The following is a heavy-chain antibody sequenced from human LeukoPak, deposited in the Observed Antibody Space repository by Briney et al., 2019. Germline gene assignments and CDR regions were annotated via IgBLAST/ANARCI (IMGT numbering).Heavy chain of an antibody. CDR2: VSYDGSNK. CDR1: GFTFSSYG. J-gene: IGHJ4*02. D-gene: IGHD3-10*01. V-gene: IGHV3-30*18. CDR3: AKDSYYGSGSYFYFDY. Sequence: GGSLRLSCAASGFTFSSYGMHWVRQAPGKGLEWVAVVSYDGSNKYYADSVKGRFTISRDNSKNTLYLQMNSLRPEDTAVYYCAKDSYYGSGSYFYFDYWGQGTLVSVSS.